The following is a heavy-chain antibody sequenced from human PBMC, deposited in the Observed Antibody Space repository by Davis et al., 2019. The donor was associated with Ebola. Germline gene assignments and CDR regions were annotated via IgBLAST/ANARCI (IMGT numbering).Heavy chain of an antibody. CDR1: GFTVSSNY. CDR2: IYSGGST. Sequence: GGSLRLSCAASGFTVSSNYMSWVRQAPGKGLEWVSVIYSGGSTYYADSVKGRFTISRDNSKNTLYLQMNSLRAEDTAVYYCARVSSRLYSYGFVPYYYGMDVWGQGTTVTVSS. J-gene: IGHJ6*02. D-gene: IGHD5-18*01. CDR3: ARVSSRLYSYGFVPYYYGMDV. V-gene: IGHV3-66*01.